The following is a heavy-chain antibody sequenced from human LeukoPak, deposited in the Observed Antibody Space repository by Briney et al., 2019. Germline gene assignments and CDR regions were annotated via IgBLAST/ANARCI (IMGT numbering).Heavy chain of an antibody. D-gene: IGHD3-10*01. CDR1: GYSISSGYY. V-gene: IGHV4-38-2*02. J-gene: IGHJ3*02. CDR3: ARHGGVVRGFSDAFDI. CDR2: IYHSGST. Sequence: KPSETLYLTCTVSGYSISSGYYWGWIRQPPGKGLEWIGSIYHSGSTYYNPSLKSRVTISLDTSKNQFSLKLSSVTAADTAVYFCARHGGVVRGFSDAFDIWGQGTTVTVSS.